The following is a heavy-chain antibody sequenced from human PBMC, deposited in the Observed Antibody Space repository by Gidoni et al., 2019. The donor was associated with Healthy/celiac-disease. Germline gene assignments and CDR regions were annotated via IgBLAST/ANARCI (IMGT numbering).Heavy chain of an antibody. J-gene: IGHJ4*02. Sequence: QVQLQESGPGLVKPSETLSLTCTVSGGSISSYYWSWIRQPPGKGLEWIGYIYYSGSTNYNPSLKSRVTISVDTFKNQFSLKLSSVTAADTAVYYCATAQPPVRGVIITLPDYWGQGTLVTVSS. V-gene: IGHV4-59*01. CDR3: ATAQPPVRGVIITLPDY. CDR1: GGSISSYY. D-gene: IGHD3-10*01. CDR2: IYYSGST.